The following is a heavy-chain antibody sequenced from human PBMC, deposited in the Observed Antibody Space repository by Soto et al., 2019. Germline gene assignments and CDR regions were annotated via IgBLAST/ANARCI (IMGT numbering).Heavy chain of an antibody. CDR3: ARGDSSGYYVLGYYFDY. J-gene: IGHJ4*02. CDR2: IYYSGST. Sequence: SETLSLTCTVSGGSISSGDYYWSWIRQPPGKGLEWIGYIYYSGSTYYNPSLKSRVTISVDTSKNQFSLKLSSVTAADTAVYYCARGDSSGYYVLGYYFDYWGQGTLVTVSS. V-gene: IGHV4-30-4*01. CDR1: GGSISSGDYY. D-gene: IGHD3-22*01.